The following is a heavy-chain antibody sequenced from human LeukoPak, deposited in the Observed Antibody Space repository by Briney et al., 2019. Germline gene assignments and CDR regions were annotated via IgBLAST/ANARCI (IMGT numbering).Heavy chain of an antibody. CDR3: ARSAGGNYFDY. Sequence: GGSLRLSCAASGFTFNNYNMNWVRQAPGKALEWVSSISSGTNYIFQADSVKGRFTISRDSARNSLSLQMNSLRADDTAVYYCARSAGGNYFDYWDQGTLVTVSS. V-gene: IGHV3-21*01. J-gene: IGHJ4*02. D-gene: IGHD2-8*02. CDR1: GFTFNNYN. CDR2: ISSGTNYI.